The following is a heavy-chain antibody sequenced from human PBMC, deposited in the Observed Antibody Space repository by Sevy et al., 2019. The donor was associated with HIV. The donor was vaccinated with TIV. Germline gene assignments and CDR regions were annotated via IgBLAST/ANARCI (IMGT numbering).Heavy chain of an antibody. CDR2: IGNSGTSM. J-gene: IGHJ4*02. CDR1: GFTFSSYE. V-gene: IGHV3-48*03. CDR3: ARDLPPSATTVAHFDC. D-gene: IGHD4-17*01. Sequence: EGSLRLSCVASGFTFSSYEMNWVHQAPGKALEWVSYIGNSGTSMYYSDSVKGRFTISRDNARNSLYLQMNSLRAEDTAVYYCARDLPPSATTVAHFDCWGQGTLVTISS.